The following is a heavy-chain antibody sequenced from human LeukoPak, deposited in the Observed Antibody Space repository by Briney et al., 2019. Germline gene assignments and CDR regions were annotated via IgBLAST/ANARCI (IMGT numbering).Heavy chain of an antibody. J-gene: IGHJ3*02. V-gene: IGHV1-69*13. CDR1: GGTFSSYA. CDR2: IIPIFGTA. D-gene: IGHD5-18*01. CDR3: ARARSGYSYGWDAFDI. Sequence: GASVKVSCKASGGTFSSYAISGVRQAPGQGLEWMGGIIPIFGTANYAQKFQGRVTITADESTSTAYMELSSLRSEDTAVYYCARARSGYSYGWDAFDIWGQGTMVTVSS.